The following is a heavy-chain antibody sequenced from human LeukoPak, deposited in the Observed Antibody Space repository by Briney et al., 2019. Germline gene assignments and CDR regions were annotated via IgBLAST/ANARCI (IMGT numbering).Heavy chain of an antibody. CDR1: GGSISSYY. CDR2: IYYSGTT. CDR3: ARQAHCTSATCYPFDY. Sequence: SETLSLTCTVSGGSISSYYWSWIRQPPGKGLEWIGYIYYSGTTNYNPSLKSRVTMSVDTSKNQFSLKLSSVTAADTAVYYCARQAHCTSATCYPFDYWGQGTLVTVSS. D-gene: IGHD2-2*01. J-gene: IGHJ4*02. V-gene: IGHV4-59*08.